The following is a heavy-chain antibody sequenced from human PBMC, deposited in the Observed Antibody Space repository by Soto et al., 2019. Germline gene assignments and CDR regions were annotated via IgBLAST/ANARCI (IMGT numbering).Heavy chain of an antibody. CDR2: ISWNSGSI. Sequence: EVQLVESGGGLVQPGRSLRLSCAASGFTFDDYAMHWVRQAPGKGLEWVSGISWNSGSIGYADSVKGRFTISRDNAKNSLYLQMNSLRAEDTALYYCAKDISYGDYISWYFDLWGRGTLVTVSS. CDR1: GFTFDDYA. J-gene: IGHJ2*01. V-gene: IGHV3-9*01. CDR3: AKDISYGDYISWYFDL. D-gene: IGHD4-17*01.